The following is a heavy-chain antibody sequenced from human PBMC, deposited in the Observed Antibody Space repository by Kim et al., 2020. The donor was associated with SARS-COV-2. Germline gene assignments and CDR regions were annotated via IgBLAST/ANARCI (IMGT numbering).Heavy chain of an antibody. CDR2: ISPYNGNT. J-gene: IGHJ6*02. CDR3: ARIRITMVRGVIDYDGMDV. CDR1: GYTFTSYG. V-gene: IGHV1-18*01. D-gene: IGHD3-10*01. Sequence: ASVKVSCKASGYTFTSYGFSWVRQAPGQGLEWMGWISPYNGNTNYTQKFQGRVTMTTDTSTSTAYMELRSLRSDDTAVYYCARIRITMVRGVIDYDGMDVWGQGTTVTVSS.